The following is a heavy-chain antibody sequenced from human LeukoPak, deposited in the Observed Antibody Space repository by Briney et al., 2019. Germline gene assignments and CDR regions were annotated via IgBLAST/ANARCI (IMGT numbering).Heavy chain of an antibody. D-gene: IGHD3-22*01. CDR1: GYTFTGYY. Sequence: ASVKVSCKAPGYTFTGYYMHWVRQAPGQGLEWMGRINPNSGGTNYAQKFQGRVTMTRDTSISTAYMELSRLRSDDTAVYYCGAYYYDSSGHGDYWGQGTLVTVSS. CDR2: INPNSGGT. V-gene: IGHV1-2*06. J-gene: IGHJ4*02. CDR3: GAYYYDSSGHGDY.